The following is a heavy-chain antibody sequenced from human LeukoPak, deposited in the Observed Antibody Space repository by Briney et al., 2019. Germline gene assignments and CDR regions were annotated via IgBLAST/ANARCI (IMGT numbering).Heavy chain of an antibody. J-gene: IGHJ6*02. Sequence: PGGSLRLSCAASGFTFSSYSMNWVRQAPGKGLEWVSYISSSGTTIYYADSVKGRFTISRDNARNSLYLQMNSLRAEDTAVYYCARAGSSPYYYYGMDVWGQGTTVTVSS. CDR3: ARAGSSPYYYYGMDV. CDR1: GFTFSSYS. CDR2: ISSSGTTI. D-gene: IGHD6-6*01. V-gene: IGHV3-48*01.